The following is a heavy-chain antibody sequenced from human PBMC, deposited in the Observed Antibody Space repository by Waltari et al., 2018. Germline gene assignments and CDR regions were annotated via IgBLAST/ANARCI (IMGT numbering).Heavy chain of an antibody. J-gene: IGHJ6*02. V-gene: IGHV6-1*01. CDR2: TYYRSKWYN. Sequence: QVQLQQSGPGLVKPSQTLSLTCPISGASVSSNHDAWNWIRQSPSEGLEWLGRTYYRSKWYNDYAVSVKSRITINPDTSKNQFSLQLNSVTPEDTAVYYCARDRYSGSYWYYYGMDVWGQGTTVTVSS. D-gene: IGHD1-26*01. CDR1: GASVSSNHDA. CDR3: ARDRYSGSYWYYYGMDV.